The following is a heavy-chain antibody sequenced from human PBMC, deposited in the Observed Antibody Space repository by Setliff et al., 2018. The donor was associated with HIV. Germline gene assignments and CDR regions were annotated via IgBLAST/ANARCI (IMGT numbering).Heavy chain of an antibody. D-gene: IGHD6-25*01. V-gene: IGHV5-51*01. Sequence: RGESLKISCKGSGYSFTSYWIGWVRQMPGKGLEWTGIIYPGDSDSRYSPSFRGQVTISADKSTTTAYLDWARLKASDTAMYYCVRYIGAAAGYIDHWGQGTLVTVSS. CDR3: VRYIGAAAGYIDH. CDR1: GYSFTSYW. J-gene: IGHJ4*02. CDR2: IYPGDSDS.